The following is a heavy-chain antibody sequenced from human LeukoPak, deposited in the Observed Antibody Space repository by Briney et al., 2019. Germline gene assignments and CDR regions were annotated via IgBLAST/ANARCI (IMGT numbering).Heavy chain of an antibody. CDR1: GYTFINYY. Sequence: ASVKVSCKASGYTFINYYMHWVRQAPGQGLEWMGWISAYNGNTNYAQKLQGRVTMTTDTSTSTAYMELRSLRSDDTAVYYCAREDYYDSSGTLDYWGQGTLVTVSS. V-gene: IGHV1-18*04. CDR3: AREDYYDSSGTLDY. D-gene: IGHD3-22*01. CDR2: ISAYNGNT. J-gene: IGHJ4*02.